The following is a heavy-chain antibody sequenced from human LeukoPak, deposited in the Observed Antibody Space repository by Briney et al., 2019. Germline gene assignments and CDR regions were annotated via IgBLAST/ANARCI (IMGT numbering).Heavy chain of an antibody. V-gene: IGHV4-38-2*02. CDR3: ARDRYCSSTSCWGWFDP. J-gene: IGHJ5*02. Sequence: PSETLSLTCAVSGYSISSGYYWGWIRQPPGKGLEWIGSIYHSGSTYYNPSLKSRVTISVDTSKNQFSLKLSSVTAADTAVYYCARDRYCSSTSCWGWFDPWGQGTLVTVSS. D-gene: IGHD2-2*01. CDR1: GYSISSGYY. CDR2: IYHSGST.